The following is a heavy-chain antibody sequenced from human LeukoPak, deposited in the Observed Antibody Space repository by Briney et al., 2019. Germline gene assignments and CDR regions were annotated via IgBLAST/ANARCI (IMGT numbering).Heavy chain of an antibody. D-gene: IGHD1-14*01. V-gene: IGHV4-34*01. Sequence: SETLSLTCAVYGGSFSGYYWSWIRQPPGKGLEWIGSIYHSGSTYYNPSLKSRVTISVDTSKNQFSLKLSSVTAADTAVYYCARPLTDPYWNDAFDIWGQGTMVTVSS. CDR1: GGSFSGYY. CDR3: ARPLTDPYWNDAFDI. J-gene: IGHJ3*02. CDR2: IYHSGST.